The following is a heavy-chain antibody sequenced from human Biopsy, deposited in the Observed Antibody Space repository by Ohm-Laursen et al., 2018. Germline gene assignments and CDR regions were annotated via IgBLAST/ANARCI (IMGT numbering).Heavy chain of an antibody. D-gene: IGHD3-9*01. CDR1: GGTFTNYG. J-gene: IGHJ1*01. Sequence: GSSVKVSCTAPGGTFTNYGVNWVRQAPGQGLEWLGGNIPILGTGNYAQKFQDRVTVASDTSTSTTTMELRSLRSDDTAVYYCATKLTGYFHHWGQGTLVIVSS. CDR3: ATKLTGYFHH. V-gene: IGHV1-69*06. CDR2: NIPILGTG.